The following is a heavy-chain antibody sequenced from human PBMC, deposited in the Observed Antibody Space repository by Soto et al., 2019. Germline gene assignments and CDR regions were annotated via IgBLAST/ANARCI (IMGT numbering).Heavy chain of an antibody. CDR3: ARDCSGGSCYEYFQH. J-gene: IGHJ1*01. D-gene: IGHD2-15*01. CDR1: GYTFTSYG. V-gene: IGHV1-18*01. Sequence: QVQLVQSGAEVKKPGASVKVSCKASGYTFTSYGISWVRQAPGQGLEWMGWISAYNGNTNYAQKLQGRVTMTTDTSTSTAYMELRSLRSDDTAVYYGARDCSGGSCYEYFQHWGQGTMVTVSS. CDR2: ISAYNGNT.